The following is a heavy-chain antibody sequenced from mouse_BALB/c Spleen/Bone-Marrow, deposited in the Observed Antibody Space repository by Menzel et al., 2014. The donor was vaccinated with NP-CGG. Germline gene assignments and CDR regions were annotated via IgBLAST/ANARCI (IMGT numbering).Heavy chain of an antibody. J-gene: IGHJ1*01. CDR2: IDPANGNT. Sequence: EAQVVESGAELVKPGASVKLSCTASGFNIKDTYMHWVKQRPEQGLEWIGRIDPANGNTKCDPKFQGKATITADPASNTAYLQLSSLTSEDTAVYYCASYRYGWYFDVWAQGPRSPSPQ. V-gene: IGHV14-3*02. CDR3: ASYRYGWYFDV. D-gene: IGHD2-14*01. CDR1: GFNIKDTY.